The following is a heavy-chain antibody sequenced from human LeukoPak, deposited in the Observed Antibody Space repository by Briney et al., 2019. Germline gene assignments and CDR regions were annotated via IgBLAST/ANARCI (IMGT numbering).Heavy chain of an antibody. CDR3: ARVSHKGLVVVADDY. J-gene: IGHJ4*02. V-gene: IGHV1-2*06. Sequence: EASVKVSCKASGYTFTGYYMHWVRQAPGQGLEWKGRINPNSGGTNYAQKFQGRVTMTRDTSISTAYMELSRLTSDDTAVYYCARVSHKGLVVVADDYWGQGILVTVSS. CDR1: GYTFTGYY. CDR2: INPNSGGT. D-gene: IGHD2-15*01.